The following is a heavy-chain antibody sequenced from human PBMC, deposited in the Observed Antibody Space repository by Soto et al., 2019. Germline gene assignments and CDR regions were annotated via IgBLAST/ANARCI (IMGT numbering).Heavy chain of an antibody. J-gene: IGHJ6*02. CDR1: GGSISSGGYY. Sequence: SETLSLTCTVSGGSISSGGYYWSWIRQHPGKGLEWIGYIYYSGNTYYNPSLKSRVTISVDTSKNQFSLKLSSVTAADTAVYYCASLTRGGYYYYYGMDVWGQGTTVTVSS. CDR3: ASLTRGGYYYYYGMDV. V-gene: IGHV4-31*03. CDR2: IYYSGNT. D-gene: IGHD7-27*01.